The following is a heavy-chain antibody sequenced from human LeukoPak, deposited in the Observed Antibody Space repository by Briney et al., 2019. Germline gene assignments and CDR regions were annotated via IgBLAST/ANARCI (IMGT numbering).Heavy chain of an antibody. V-gene: IGHV1-18*04. CDR3: PRGGLYCSSTSCYGIEY. D-gene: IGHD2-2*01. CDR1: GYTFTSYG. Sequence: ASVKVSCKAAGYTFTSYGISWVRQAPGQGLEWMGWVSAYNGNTNYAQKLQGRVTMTTDTSTSTVYMELRSLRSDDTAVYYCPRGGLYCSSTSCYGIEYWGQGTLVTVSS. CDR2: VSAYNGNT. J-gene: IGHJ4*02.